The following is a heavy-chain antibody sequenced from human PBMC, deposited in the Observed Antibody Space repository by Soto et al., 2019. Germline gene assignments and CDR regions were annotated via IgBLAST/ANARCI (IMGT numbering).Heavy chain of an antibody. CDR2: ISSSGNT. D-gene: IGHD3-3*02. CDR1: GDSIRSGSSY. Sequence: QVQLQESGPGLVKASQTLSLTCTVSGDSIRSGSSYWTWIRQHPGEGLEWLGYISSSGNTYYNPSLRSRVSISADTSENQVSLRLTSVTAADTAVYHCARGLISRSYYFDYWGQGTLVTVSS. V-gene: IGHV4-31*03. J-gene: IGHJ4*02. CDR3: ARGLISRSYYFDY.